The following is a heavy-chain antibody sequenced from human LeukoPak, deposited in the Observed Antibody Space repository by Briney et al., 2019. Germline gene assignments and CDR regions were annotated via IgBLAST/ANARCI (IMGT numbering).Heavy chain of an antibody. Sequence: GGSLRLSCAASGFTFSSYAMSWVRQAPRKGLEWVSVVSGSGSSTDYADSVKGRFTISRDNSKNTLYLQMSSLSAEDTAVYYCAKMNVLTGYYSPNFDFWGQGTLVTVSS. CDR1: GFTFSSYA. V-gene: IGHV3-23*01. CDR3: AKMNVLTGYYSPNFDF. D-gene: IGHD3-9*01. CDR2: VSGSGSST. J-gene: IGHJ4*02.